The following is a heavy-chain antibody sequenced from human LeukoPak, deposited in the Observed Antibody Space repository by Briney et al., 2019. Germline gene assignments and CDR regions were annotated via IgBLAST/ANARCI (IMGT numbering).Heavy chain of an antibody. CDR2: IYYSGST. Sequence: SETLSLTCTVSGGSISSYYWSWIRQPPGKGLEWIGYIYYSGSTNYNPSLKSRVTISVDTSKNQFSLKLSSVTAADTAVYYCAGAGTYYYDSSGYHPPDYWGQGTLVTVSS. D-gene: IGHD3-22*01. CDR3: AGAGTYYYDSSGYHPPDY. V-gene: IGHV4-59*01. CDR1: GGSISSYY. J-gene: IGHJ4*02.